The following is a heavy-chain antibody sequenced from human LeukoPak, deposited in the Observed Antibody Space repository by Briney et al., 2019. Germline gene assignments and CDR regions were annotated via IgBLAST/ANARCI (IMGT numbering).Heavy chain of an antibody. D-gene: IGHD3-3*01. J-gene: IGHJ4*02. CDR1: GYTFTGYY. V-gene: IGHV1-2*02. CDR3: ARGGYDFWSGYPAPFDY. Sequence: ASVMVSCKASGYTFTGYYMHWVRQAPGQGLEWMGWINPNSGGTNYAQKFQGRVTMTRDTSISTAYMELSRLRSDDTAVYYCARGGYDFWSGYPAPFDYWGQGTLVTVSS. CDR2: INPNSGGT.